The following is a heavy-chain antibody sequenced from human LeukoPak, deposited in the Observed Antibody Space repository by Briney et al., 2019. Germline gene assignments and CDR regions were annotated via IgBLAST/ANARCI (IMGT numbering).Heavy chain of an antibody. CDR3: ARPRDDYGGRFDY. Sequence: HGESLKISCKGSGYSFTSYWIGWVRQMPGKGLEWMGIIYPGDSDTSYSPSFQGQVTISADKSISTAYLQWSSLKASDTAMYYCARPRDDYGGRFDYWGQGTLVTVSS. V-gene: IGHV5-51*01. D-gene: IGHD4-23*01. CDR2: IYPGDSDT. J-gene: IGHJ4*02. CDR1: GYSFTSYW.